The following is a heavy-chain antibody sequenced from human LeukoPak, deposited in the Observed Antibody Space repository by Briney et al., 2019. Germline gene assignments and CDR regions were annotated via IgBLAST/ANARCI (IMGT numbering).Heavy chain of an antibody. V-gene: IGHV1-18*01. CDR1: GYTFTSYG. D-gene: IGHD3-22*01. CDR3: ARDRLMYYYDSSDYDAFDI. Sequence: ASVKLSCKASGYTFTSYGISWVRQAPGQGLEWMGWISAYNGDTNYAQKLQGRVTMTTDTSTSTANMELRSLRSDDTAVYYCARDRLMYYYDSSDYDAFDIWGQGTMVTVSS. CDR2: ISAYNGDT. J-gene: IGHJ3*02.